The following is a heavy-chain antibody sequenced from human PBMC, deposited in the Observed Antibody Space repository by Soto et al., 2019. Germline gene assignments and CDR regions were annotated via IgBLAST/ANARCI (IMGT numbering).Heavy chain of an antibody. CDR2: ISGNGAST. V-gene: IGHV3-23*01. CDR3: AKDSGYYDTSGYFHWGDYGMDV. Sequence: PGGSLRLSCEGSGFTFSSYAMSWVRQAPGRGLEWVSGISGNGASTYYADSVKGRFTLSRDNSKNTLYLEVNSLRAEDTAVYYCAKDSGYYDTSGYFHWGDYGMDVCGQGTTVTVSS. CDR1: GFTFSSYA. D-gene: IGHD3-22*01. J-gene: IGHJ6*02.